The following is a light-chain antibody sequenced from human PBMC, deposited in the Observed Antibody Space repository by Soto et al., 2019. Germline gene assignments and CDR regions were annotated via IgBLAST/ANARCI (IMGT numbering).Light chain of an antibody. V-gene: IGLV1-40*01. CDR2: DNN. Sequence: QSVLTQPPSVSGAPGQRVTISCTGSSSNIGAGYDVHWYRQLPGTAPRVLIYDNNYRPSGVPGRFSGSKSGTSGSLSITGLQAEDEADYYCQAYDSSLSAVFGGGTKLTVL. CDR3: QAYDSSLSAV. J-gene: IGLJ2*01. CDR1: SSNIGAGYD.